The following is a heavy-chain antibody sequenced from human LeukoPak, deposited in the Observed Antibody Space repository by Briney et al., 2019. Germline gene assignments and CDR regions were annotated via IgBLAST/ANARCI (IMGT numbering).Heavy chain of an antibody. CDR2: ISNSGGTT. CDR1: GFTFSSYA. CDR3: ARDYYGSGTVFDY. D-gene: IGHD3-10*01. J-gene: IGHJ4*02. Sequence: QPGGSLRLSCAASGFTFSSYAMSWVRQAPGKGLEWVSTISNSGGTTYYADSVKGRFTISRDDSENTLYLQMNSLRAEDTAVYYCARDYYGSGTVFDYWGQGTLVTVSS. V-gene: IGHV3-23*01.